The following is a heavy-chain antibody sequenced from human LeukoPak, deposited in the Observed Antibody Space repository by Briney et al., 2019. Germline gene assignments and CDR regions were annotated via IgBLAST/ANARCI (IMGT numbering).Heavy chain of an antibody. CDR3: ARLEYYGSGSYPTTFDY. Sequence: GGSLRLSRAASGFTFSSYWMSWVRQAPGKGLEWVANIKQDGREKYYVDSVKGRFTISRDNAKNSLYLQMNSLRAEDTAVYYCARLEYYGSGSYPTTFDYWGQGTLVTVSS. J-gene: IGHJ4*02. V-gene: IGHV3-7*01. CDR1: GFTFSSYW. CDR2: IKQDGREK. D-gene: IGHD3-10*01.